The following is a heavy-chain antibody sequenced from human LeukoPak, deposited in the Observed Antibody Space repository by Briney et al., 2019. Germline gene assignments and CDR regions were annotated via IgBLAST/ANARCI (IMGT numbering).Heavy chain of an antibody. CDR1: GGSISSYY. Sequence: PSETLSLTCTVSGGSISSYYWSWIRQPPGKGLEWIGYIYYSGSTNYNPSLKSRVTISVDTSKNQFSLKLSSVTAADTAVYYCASHWYSSSWYGYHYWGQGTLVTVSS. V-gene: IGHV4-59*08. CDR2: IYYSGST. D-gene: IGHD6-13*01. J-gene: IGHJ4*02. CDR3: ASHWYSSSWYGYHY.